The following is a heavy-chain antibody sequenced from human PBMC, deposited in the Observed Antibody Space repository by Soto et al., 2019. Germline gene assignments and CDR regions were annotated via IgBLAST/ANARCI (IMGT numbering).Heavy chain of an antibody. CDR1: GYTFRSYS. Sequence: QVQLVQSGAEVKKPGASVKVSCKTSGYTFRSYSISWVRQAPGQGLEWMGWINVYNGNKKYAQNLQGRVTMTTDTSTSTGYMEPRSLRSDDTAVYYCARDLAVGWFDPWGQGTLVTVSS. CDR3: ARDLAVGWFDP. CDR2: INVYNGNK. V-gene: IGHV1-18*01. J-gene: IGHJ5*02. D-gene: IGHD2-2*01.